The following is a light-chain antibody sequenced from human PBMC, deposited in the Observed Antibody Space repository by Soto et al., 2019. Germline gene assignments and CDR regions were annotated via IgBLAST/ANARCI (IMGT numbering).Light chain of an antibody. CDR2: GAS. Sequence: DIQMTQSPSSLSASVGAAVSLTCRASRSISNYLNWYQQKPGRAPKRLISGASSLQRGVPSRFSGSGSGTTFTLTITSLQPDDFAIYFCQQSYTAPYTFGPGTKVDIK. J-gene: IGKJ3*01. CDR1: RSISNY. CDR3: QQSYTAPYT. V-gene: IGKV1-39*01.